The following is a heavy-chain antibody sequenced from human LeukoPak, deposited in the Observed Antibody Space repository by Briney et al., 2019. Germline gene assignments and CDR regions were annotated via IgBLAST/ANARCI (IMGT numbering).Heavy chain of an antibody. V-gene: IGHV4-39*07. D-gene: IGHD3-22*01. Sequence: SETLSLTCTVSGGSISSSSYYWGWIRQPPGKGLEWIGSIYYSGSTYYNPSLKSRVTISVDTSKNQFSLKLSSVTAADTAVYYCAREITMIVGGAFDIWGQGTMVTVSS. CDR2: IYYSGST. CDR3: AREITMIVGGAFDI. J-gene: IGHJ3*02. CDR1: GGSISSSSYY.